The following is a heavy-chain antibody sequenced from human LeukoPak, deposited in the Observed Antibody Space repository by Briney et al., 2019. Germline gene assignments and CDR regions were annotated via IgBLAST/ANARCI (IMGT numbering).Heavy chain of an antibody. CDR3: ARGVPWYSSSSGDI. V-gene: IGHV3-23*01. J-gene: IGHJ3*02. CDR1: GFTFSSYA. CDR2: ISGSGGST. D-gene: IGHD6-6*01. Sequence: GGTLRLSCAASGFTFSSYAMSWVRQAPGKGLEWVSAISGSGGSTYYADSVKGRFTISRDNSKNTLYLQMNSLRAEDTAVYYCARGVPWYSSSSGDIWGQGTMVTVSS.